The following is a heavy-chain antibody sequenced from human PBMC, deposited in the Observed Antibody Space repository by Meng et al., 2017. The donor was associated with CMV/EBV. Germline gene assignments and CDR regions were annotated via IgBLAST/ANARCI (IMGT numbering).Heavy chain of an antibody. CDR3: TRDKGEWIQLWLHNWFDP. CDR1: FSGSA. Sequence: FSGSAMGWVRQASGKGLEWVGRMRSKANSYATAYATSVKGRFTISRDDSKNTAYLQMNSLKTEDTAVYYCTRDKGEWIQLWLHNWFDPWGQGTLVTVSS. D-gene: IGHD5-18*01. J-gene: IGHJ5*02. V-gene: IGHV3-73*01. CDR2: MRSKANSYAT.